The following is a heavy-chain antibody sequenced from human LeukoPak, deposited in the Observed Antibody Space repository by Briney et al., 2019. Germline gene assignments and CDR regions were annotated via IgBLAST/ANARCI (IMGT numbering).Heavy chain of an antibody. Sequence: PGGSLRLSCAASGFTFSSYAMHWVRQAPGKGLEYVSAISSNGGSTYYANSVKGRFTISRDNSKNTLYLQMGSLRAEDMAVYYCARDALVATAYYYYYHMDVWGKGTTVTVSS. D-gene: IGHD5-12*01. V-gene: IGHV3-64*01. CDR3: ARDALVATAYYYYYHMDV. CDR1: GFTFSSYA. J-gene: IGHJ6*03. CDR2: ISSNGGST.